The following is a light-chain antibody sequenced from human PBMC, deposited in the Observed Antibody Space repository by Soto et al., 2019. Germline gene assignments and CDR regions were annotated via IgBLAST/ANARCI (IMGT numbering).Light chain of an antibody. Sequence: QSVLTQPPSVSAAPGQKVTISCSGSSSSIGKNYVSWYQQLPGTAPKLLIYDNIKRPSGIPDRFSGSKSGTSATLGITGLQTGDEADYYCGTWDSSLGGYVFGTGTKVTVL. V-gene: IGLV1-51*01. J-gene: IGLJ1*01. CDR3: GTWDSSLGGYV. CDR2: DNI. CDR1: SSSIGKNY.